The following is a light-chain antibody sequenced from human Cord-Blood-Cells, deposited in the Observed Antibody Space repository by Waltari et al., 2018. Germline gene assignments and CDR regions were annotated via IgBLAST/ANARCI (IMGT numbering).Light chain of an antibody. CDR3: QQYYSTPRT. J-gene: IGKJ3*01. CDR2: WAS. Sequence: DIVMTQSPDSLAVSLGERATINCKYSQSVLYSSNNKTYLAWYQQKPGQPPKLLIYWASTRESGVPDRFSGSGSGTDFTLTISSLQAEDVAVYYCQQYYSTPRTFGPGTKVDIK. V-gene: IGKV4-1*01. CDR1: QSVLYSSNNKTY.